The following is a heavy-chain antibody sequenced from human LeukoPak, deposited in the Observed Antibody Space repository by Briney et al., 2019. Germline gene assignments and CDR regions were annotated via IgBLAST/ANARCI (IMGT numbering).Heavy chain of an antibody. Sequence: PGESLRLSCGASGFTFSSHWMTWVRQAPGKGLEWVSAISGSGGSTYYADSVKGRFTISRDNSKNTLYLQMNSLRAEDTAVYYCAKDRAQCSGGSCYQFDWGQGTLVTVSS. D-gene: IGHD2-15*01. CDR2: ISGSGGST. J-gene: IGHJ4*02. CDR3: AKDRAQCSGGSCYQFD. CDR1: GFTFSSHW. V-gene: IGHV3-23*01.